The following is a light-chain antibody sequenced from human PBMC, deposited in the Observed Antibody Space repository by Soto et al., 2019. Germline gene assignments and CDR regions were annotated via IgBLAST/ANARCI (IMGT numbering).Light chain of an antibody. J-gene: IGKJ1*01. CDR2: DAS. CDR1: QSVSSN. Sequence: EIVMTQSPATLSVSPGERATLSCRASQSVSSNLAWYQQRPGQAPRLLIYDASTRATGIPARFSGSGSGTEFTFTISSLQSEDFAVYYCQQYNNWPPWTFGQGTNVEIK. CDR3: QQYNNWPPWT. V-gene: IGKV3-15*01.